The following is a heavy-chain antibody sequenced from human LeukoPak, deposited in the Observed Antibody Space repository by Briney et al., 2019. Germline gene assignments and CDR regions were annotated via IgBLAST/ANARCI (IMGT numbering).Heavy chain of an antibody. CDR3: ARDPGGATVTSYYYYYGMDV. Sequence: GASVKVSCKASGYTFTSYDINWVRQAPGQGLEWMGWISAYNGNTNYAQKLQGRVTMTTDTSTSTAYMELRSLRSDDTAVYYCARDPGGATVTSYYYYYGMDVWGQGTTVTVSS. D-gene: IGHD4-17*01. CDR2: ISAYNGNT. J-gene: IGHJ6*02. V-gene: IGHV1-18*01. CDR1: GYTFTSYD.